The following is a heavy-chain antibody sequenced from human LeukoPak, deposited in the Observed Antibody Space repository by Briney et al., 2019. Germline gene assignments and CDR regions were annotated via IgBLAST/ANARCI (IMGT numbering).Heavy chain of an antibody. D-gene: IGHD3-10*01. CDR3: ASGLGILDY. V-gene: IGHV4-39*07. CDR1: GGSISSSTNY. CDR2: IYYSGST. J-gene: IGHJ4*02. Sequence: SETLSLTCTVSGGSISSSTNYWGWIRQPPGKGLEWIGSIYYSGSTYYNPSLKGRVTISVDTSKNQFSLKLSSVTAADTAVYHCASGLGILDYWGQGTLVTVSS.